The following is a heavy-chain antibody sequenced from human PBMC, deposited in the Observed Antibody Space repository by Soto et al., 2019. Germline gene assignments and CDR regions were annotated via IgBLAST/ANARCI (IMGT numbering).Heavy chain of an antibody. V-gene: IGHV3-48*03. CDR2: ISGGGYTSDGGPTI. Sequence: GGSLRLSCAASGFTFSSYEMIWVRQAPGKXLEWVSYISGGGYTSDGGPTIHYADSVKGRFTISRNNAKNSLYLQMNSLRVEDTAVYYCARVSQSFIEYFQYWGQGPLVTVSS. CDR1: GFTFSSYE. D-gene: IGHD3-16*02. CDR3: ARVSQSFIEYFQY. J-gene: IGHJ1*01.